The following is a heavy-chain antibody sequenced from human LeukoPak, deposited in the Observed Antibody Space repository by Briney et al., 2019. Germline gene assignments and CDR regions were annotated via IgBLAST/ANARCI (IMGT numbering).Heavy chain of an antibody. Sequence: GASVKVSCKASGGTFSSYAISWVRQAPGQGLEWMGGIIPIFGTANYAQKFQGRVTITADKSTSTAYMELSSLRSEDTAVYYCARGSGYRSYYYMDVWGKGTTVTVSS. CDR2: IIPIFGTA. J-gene: IGHJ6*03. V-gene: IGHV1-69*06. CDR1: GGTFSSYA. D-gene: IGHD5-18*01. CDR3: ARGSGYRSYYYMDV.